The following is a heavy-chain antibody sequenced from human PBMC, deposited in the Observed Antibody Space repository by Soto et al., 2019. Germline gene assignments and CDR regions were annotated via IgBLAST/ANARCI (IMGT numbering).Heavy chain of an antibody. CDR2: VYSGGST. V-gene: IGHV3-53*01. CDR1: GFTVSSNY. D-gene: IGHD2-2*03. Sequence: EVQLVESGGGLIQPGGSLRLSCVVSGFTVSSNYMTWVRQAPGKGLEWVSVVYSGGSTYYADSVKGRFTISRDNSKNTLYLQMNCLRGEDSAVYYCARGAHGSNYGMDVWGQGTTVTVAS. J-gene: IGHJ6*02. CDR3: ARGAHGSNYGMDV.